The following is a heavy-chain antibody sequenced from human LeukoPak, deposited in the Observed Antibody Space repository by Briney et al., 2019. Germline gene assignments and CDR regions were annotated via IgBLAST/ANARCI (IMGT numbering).Heavy chain of an antibody. D-gene: IGHD5-18*01. CDR2: IYYSGST. J-gene: IGHJ6*03. Sequence: SETLSLTCTVSGGSISSYYWSWIRQPPGKGLECSGYIYYSGSTNYNPSLKSRVTISVDTSKNQFSLKLSSVTAADTAVYYCARVGYSYPYYMDVWGKGTTVTVSS. CDR3: ARVGYSYPYYMDV. CDR1: GGSISSYY. V-gene: IGHV4-59*01.